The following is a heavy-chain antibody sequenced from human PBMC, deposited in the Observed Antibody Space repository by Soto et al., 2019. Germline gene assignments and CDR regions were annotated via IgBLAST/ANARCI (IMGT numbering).Heavy chain of an antibody. J-gene: IGHJ4*02. Sequence: GGSLRLSCAASGFTFSSYAMSWVRQAPGKGLEWVSAISGSGGSTYYADSVKGRFTISRDNSKNTLYLQMNSLRAEDTAVYYCAKLVGYCSGGRCYSGYWGPGTLVTVSS. D-gene: IGHD2-15*01. CDR2: ISGSGGST. CDR1: GFTFSSYA. V-gene: IGHV3-23*01. CDR3: AKLVGYCSGGRCYSGY.